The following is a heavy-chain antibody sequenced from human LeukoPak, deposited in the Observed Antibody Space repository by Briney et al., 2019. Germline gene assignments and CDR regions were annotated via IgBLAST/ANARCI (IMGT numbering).Heavy chain of an antibody. D-gene: IGHD1-1*01. Sequence: SQTLSLTCAISGXSVSSNSSAWNWIRQSPSIGLEWLGRTGYRSKWYNDYAVSVKSRVTINPDTSKNQFSLQLNSVTPEDTAVYYCARDRATGTTGFDYWGQGILVTVSS. J-gene: IGHJ4*02. CDR1: GXSVSSNSSA. CDR2: TGYRSKWYN. CDR3: ARDRATGTTGFDY. V-gene: IGHV6-1*01.